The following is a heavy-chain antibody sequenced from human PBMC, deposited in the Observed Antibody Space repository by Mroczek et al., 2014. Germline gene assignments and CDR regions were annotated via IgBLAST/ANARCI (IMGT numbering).Heavy chain of an antibody. Sequence: VQLVQSGGGLVQPGGSLRLSCAASGFTFSSYAMSWVRQAPGKGLEWVSAISGSGGSTYYADSVKGRFTISRDNSKNTLYLQMNSLRAEDTAVYYCAKDPWPILEWLLYRVGWFDPWGQGTLVTVSS. D-gene: IGHD3-3*01. J-gene: IGHJ5*02. CDR2: ISGSGGST. V-gene: IGHV3-23*04. CDR3: AKDPWPILEWLLYRVGWFDP. CDR1: GFTFSSYA.